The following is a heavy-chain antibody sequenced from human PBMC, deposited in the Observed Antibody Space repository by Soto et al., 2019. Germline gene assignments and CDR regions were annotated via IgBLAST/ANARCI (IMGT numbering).Heavy chain of an antibody. CDR2: INPNSGGT. Sequence: ASVKVSCKASGYTFTGYYMHWVRQAPGQGLEWMGWINPNSGGTNYAQKFQGWVTMTRDTSISTAYMELSRLRSDDTAVYYCAREHRLRLGDLTPRAFDIWGQGTMVTVSS. CDR3: AREHRLRLGDLTPRAFDI. V-gene: IGHV1-2*04. CDR1: GYTFTGYY. D-gene: IGHD3-16*01. J-gene: IGHJ3*02.